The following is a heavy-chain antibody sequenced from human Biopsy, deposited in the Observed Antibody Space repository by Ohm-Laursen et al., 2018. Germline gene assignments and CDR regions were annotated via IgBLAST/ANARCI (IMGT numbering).Heavy chain of an antibody. CDR2: ISSGSSPI. Sequence: SLRLSCSATGFTVSTTYMSWVRQAPGKGLEWVSFISSGSSPIYYADSVKGRFTISRGDAKNSLYLQMNSLRAEDTAVYYCARGRTGGWGQGTLVTVSS. CDR1: GFTVSTTY. V-gene: IGHV3-48*01. CDR3: ARGRTGG. J-gene: IGHJ4*02. D-gene: IGHD1/OR15-1a*01.